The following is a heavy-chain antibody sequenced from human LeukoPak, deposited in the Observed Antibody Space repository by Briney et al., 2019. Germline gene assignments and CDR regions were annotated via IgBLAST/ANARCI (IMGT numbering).Heavy chain of an antibody. J-gene: IGHJ4*02. Sequence: ASVKVSCKASGYSFTCYGFSWVRQAPRQGLGWVGWMSAYNGNTNYTQKLQRRVTMTTDQSTSTAYMAVRSLRSHDTAVYYCARSRGQGYSYGHYWGQGSLVTVSS. CDR2: MSAYNGNT. CDR1: GYSFTCYG. D-gene: IGHD5-18*01. CDR3: ARSRGQGYSYGHY. V-gene: IGHV1-18*01.